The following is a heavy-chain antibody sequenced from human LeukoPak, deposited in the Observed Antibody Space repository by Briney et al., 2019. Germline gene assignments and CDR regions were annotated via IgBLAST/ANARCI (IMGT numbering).Heavy chain of an antibody. CDR3: AKENKVVIPGDRWFDS. CDR2: ISGSGGNT. Sequence: GGSLRLSCAASGFTFSTYAMNWVRQAPGKGLEWVSAISGSGGNTYYADSVKGRFTISRDNSKNTLYLQMNSLRAEDTAVYYCAKENKVVIPGDRWFDSWGQGTLVTASS. J-gene: IGHJ5*01. V-gene: IGHV3-23*01. CDR1: GFTFSTYA. D-gene: IGHD4-23*01.